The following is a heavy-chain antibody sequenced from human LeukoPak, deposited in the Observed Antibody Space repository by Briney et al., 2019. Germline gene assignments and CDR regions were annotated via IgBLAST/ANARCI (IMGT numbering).Heavy chain of an antibody. CDR1: GFTFSSYS. D-gene: IGHD4-11*01. CDR2: ISSSSSYI. Sequence: PGGSLRLSCAASGFTFSSYSMNWVRQAPGKGLEWVSSISSSSSYIYYADSVEGRFTISRDNAKNSLYLQMNSLRAEDTAVYYCARDNYGSDYYYGMDVWGQGTTVTVSS. CDR3: ARDNYGSDYYYGMDV. V-gene: IGHV3-21*01. J-gene: IGHJ6*02.